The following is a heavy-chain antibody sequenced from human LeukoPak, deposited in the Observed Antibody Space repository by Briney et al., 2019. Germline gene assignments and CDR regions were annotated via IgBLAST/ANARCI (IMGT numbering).Heavy chain of an antibody. Sequence: ASVKVSCKASGYTFTGYYMHWVRQAPGQGLEWMGWINPNSGGTNYAQKFQGRVTMTRDTSISTAYMELSRLGSDDTAVYYCARQSDSSWTFDYWGQGTLVTVSS. CDR2: INPNSGGT. J-gene: IGHJ4*02. CDR1: GYTFTGYY. CDR3: ARQSDSSWTFDY. V-gene: IGHV1-2*02. D-gene: IGHD6-13*01.